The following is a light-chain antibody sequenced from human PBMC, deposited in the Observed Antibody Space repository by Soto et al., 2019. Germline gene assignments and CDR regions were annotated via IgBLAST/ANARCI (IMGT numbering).Light chain of an antibody. CDR3: QQANYFPPI. V-gene: IGKV1D-12*01. Sequence: DIQMTQSPSSVSASVGDRVTITCRTSQGVSNWLAWYQQKPGKAPNLLIYDISSLQSGVPSRFSGSGSGTDFTLTISSLQPEDCATYYCQQANYFPPIFGPGTKVDLK. CDR1: QGVSNW. J-gene: IGKJ3*01. CDR2: DIS.